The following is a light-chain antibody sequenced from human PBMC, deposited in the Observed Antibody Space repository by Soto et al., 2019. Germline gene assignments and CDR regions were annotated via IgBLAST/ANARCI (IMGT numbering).Light chain of an antibody. J-gene: IGLJ1*01. Sequence: QSALTQPRSVSGSPGQSVTISCTGTSSDVGGYNYVSWYQQHPGKAPKLMIYGVSKRPSGVPDRFSGSKSGNTASLTISGLQAEDEADYYCCSYAGSYTYVFGSGTRSPS. CDR1: SSDVGGYNY. CDR2: GVS. V-gene: IGLV2-11*01. CDR3: CSYAGSYTYV.